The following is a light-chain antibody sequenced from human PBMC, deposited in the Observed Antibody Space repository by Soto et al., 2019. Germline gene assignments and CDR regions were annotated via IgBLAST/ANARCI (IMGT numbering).Light chain of an antibody. CDR3: QQRSNWPPIT. V-gene: IGKV3D-20*02. J-gene: IGKJ5*01. Sequence: EAELTQSPGTLSLSPGERATLSCRASQSVSSSHLAWYQQKRGQAPRLLIYDTSTRATGIPDRFSGSGSGTDFTLTISSLEPEDFAVYYCQQRSNWPPITFGQGTRLEIK. CDR1: QSVSSSH. CDR2: DTS.